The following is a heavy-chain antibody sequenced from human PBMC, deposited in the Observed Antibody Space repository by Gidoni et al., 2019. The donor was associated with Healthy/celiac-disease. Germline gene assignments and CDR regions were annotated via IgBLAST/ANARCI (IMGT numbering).Heavy chain of an antibody. V-gene: IGHV4-38-2*01. Sequence: QVQLQESGPGLVKPSETLSLTCAVSGYSISSGYYWGWIRQPPGKGLEWIGSIYHSGSTYYNPSLKSRVTISVDTSKNQFSLKLSSVTAADTAVYYCARGSSGSYSAEYFQHWGQGTLVTVSS. J-gene: IGHJ1*01. CDR1: GYSISSGYY. CDR3: ARGSSGSYSAEYFQH. D-gene: IGHD1-26*01. CDR2: IYHSGST.